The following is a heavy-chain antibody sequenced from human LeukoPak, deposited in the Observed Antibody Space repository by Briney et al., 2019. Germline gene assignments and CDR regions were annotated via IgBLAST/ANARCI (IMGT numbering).Heavy chain of an antibody. CDR1: GFNFEYVW. V-gene: IGHV3-15*01. D-gene: IGHD1-26*01. CDR3: TTERNWELLRPYGMDI. J-gene: IGHJ6*02. Sequence: GGSLRLSCAASGFNFEYVWMSWVRQAPGKGLEWVGRIRTKIDGETTDYGAPVKGRFTISRDDSKTTLYLQMNSLKTEDSAVYYCTTERNWELLRPYGMDIWGQGTTVTVSS. CDR2: IRTKIDGETT.